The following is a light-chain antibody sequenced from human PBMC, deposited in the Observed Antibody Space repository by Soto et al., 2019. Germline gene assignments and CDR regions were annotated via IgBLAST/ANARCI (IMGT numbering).Light chain of an antibody. CDR2: GVN. Sequence: QSVLTQPASVSGSPGQSITISCTGTSSDIGDNNYVSWYQQRPEKAPELMIYGVNIRPPGVSNRFSGSKSGNTASLTISGLQAEDEADYYCSSYTSSITYVFGTGTKVTVL. CDR1: SSDIGDNNY. V-gene: IGLV2-14*01. CDR3: SSYTSSITYV. J-gene: IGLJ1*01.